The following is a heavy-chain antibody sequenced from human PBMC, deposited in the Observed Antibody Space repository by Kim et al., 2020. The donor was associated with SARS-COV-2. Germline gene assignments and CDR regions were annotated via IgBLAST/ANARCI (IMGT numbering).Heavy chain of an antibody. CDR1: GFTFSGFA. D-gene: IGHD3-16*01. CDR2: IRSKANGYTT. CDR3: TRRGGSDAFDV. Sequence: GGSLRLSCAASGFTFSGFAIHWVRQPSGKGLEWVGRIRSKANGYTTAYAPSVNGRFTVSRDDSKTTAYLHMKSLKTEDTAVYYCTRRGGSDAFDVGGRGT. V-gene: IGHV3-73*01. J-gene: IGHJ3*01.